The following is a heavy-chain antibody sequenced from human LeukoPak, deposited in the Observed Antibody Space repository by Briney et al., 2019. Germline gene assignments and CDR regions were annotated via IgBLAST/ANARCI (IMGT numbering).Heavy chain of an antibody. CDR1: GYTFTSYG. CDR3: ARIIGYCSGGSCYWGASDFDY. CDR2: ISAYNGNT. D-gene: IGHD2-15*01. Sequence: ASVKVSCKASGYTFTSYGISWVRQAPGQGLEWMGWISAYNGNTNYAQKLQGRVTMTTDTSTSTAYMELRSLRSDDTAVYYCARIIGYCSGGSCYWGASDFDYWGQGTLVTVSS. J-gene: IGHJ4*02. V-gene: IGHV1-18*01.